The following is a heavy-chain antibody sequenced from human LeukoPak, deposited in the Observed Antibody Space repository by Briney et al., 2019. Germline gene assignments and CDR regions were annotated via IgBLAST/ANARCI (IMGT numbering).Heavy chain of an antibody. CDR2: ISSSSSYI. CDR3: ARDSYHDHGDYRAFDI. CDR1: GFTFSSYS. D-gene: IGHD4-17*01. V-gene: IGHV3-21*01. Sequence: PGGSLRLSCAASGFTFSSYSMNWVRQAPGKGLEWVSSISSSSSYIYYADSVKGRFTISRDNAKNSLYLQMNSLRAEDTAVYYCARDSYHDHGDYRAFDIWGQGTMVTVSS. J-gene: IGHJ3*02.